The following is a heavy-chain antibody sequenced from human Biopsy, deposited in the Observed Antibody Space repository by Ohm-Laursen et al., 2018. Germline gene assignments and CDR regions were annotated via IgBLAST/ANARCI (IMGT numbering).Heavy chain of an antibody. J-gene: IGHJ4*02. CDR2: IWDNGNNK. V-gene: IGHV3-33*01. Sequence: SLRLSCTASGFDFSSYGMHWVRQTPGKGLEWVALIWDNGNNKYYADSVNGRFTISRDNAKDTLYLEMNSLRAEDTAVYYCARDVFCTTTSCYLFEYWGQGTLVTVSS. D-gene: IGHD2-2*01. CDR3: ARDVFCTTTSCYLFEY. CDR1: GFDFSSYG.